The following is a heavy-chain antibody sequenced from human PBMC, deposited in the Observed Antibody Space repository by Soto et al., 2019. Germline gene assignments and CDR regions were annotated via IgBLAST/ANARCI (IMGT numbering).Heavy chain of an antibody. D-gene: IGHD4-17*01. CDR3: AGDDYGHYQFDY. CDR2: LIPIFGTA. Sequence: QVQLVQSGAEVKKPGSSVKVSCKASGGTFSSYAISWVRQAPGQGLEWMGGLIPIFGTANYAQKFQGRVTITADESTSAAYMGLSSLRSEATGVYCCAGDDYGHYQFDYWGQGTLVTVSS. V-gene: IGHV1-69*12. CDR1: GGTFSSYA. J-gene: IGHJ4*02.